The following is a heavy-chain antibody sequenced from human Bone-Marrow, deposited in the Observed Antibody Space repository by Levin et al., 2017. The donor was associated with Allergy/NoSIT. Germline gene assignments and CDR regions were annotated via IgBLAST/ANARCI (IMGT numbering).Heavy chain of an antibody. V-gene: IGHV3-23*01. CDR2: ISADDDST. Sequence: GGSLRLSCAASGFSFSKYAMNWVRQAPGKGLEWVSAISADDDSTYYADSVKGRFTISRDNSKNTVYLQMNSLRVEDTAEYYCAKDGSTWYALYYFDYWGQGALVTVSS. CDR3: AKDGSTWYALYYFDY. CDR1: GFSFSKYA. D-gene: IGHD6-13*01. J-gene: IGHJ4*02.